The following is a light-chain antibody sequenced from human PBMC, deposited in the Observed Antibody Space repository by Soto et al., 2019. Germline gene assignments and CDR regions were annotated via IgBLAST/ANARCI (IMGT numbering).Light chain of an antibody. Sequence: QSVLTQPPSASGSPGQSVTISCTGTNNDVGRYNYVSWYQQHPGKAPKVIISDVSERPSGVPDRFSGSKSGNTASLTVSVFQADDEADYYCSSYAGSNIWVFGGGTQLTVL. J-gene: IGLJ3*02. CDR2: DVS. V-gene: IGLV2-8*01. CDR1: NNDVGRYNY. CDR3: SSYAGSNIWV.